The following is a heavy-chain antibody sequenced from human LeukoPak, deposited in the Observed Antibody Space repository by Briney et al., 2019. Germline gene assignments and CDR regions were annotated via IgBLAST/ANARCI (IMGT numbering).Heavy chain of an antibody. D-gene: IGHD3-10*01. CDR3: ARFHASGN. J-gene: IGHJ4*02. V-gene: IGHV3-74*01. CDR2: INSDGGST. CDR1: GFTFSSYW. Sequence: GESLKISCAASGFTFSSYWMHWVRQAPGKGLVWVSRINSDGGSTTYADSVKGRFTISRDNAKNTLYLQMNSLRAEDTAVYYCARFHASGNWGQGTLVTVSS.